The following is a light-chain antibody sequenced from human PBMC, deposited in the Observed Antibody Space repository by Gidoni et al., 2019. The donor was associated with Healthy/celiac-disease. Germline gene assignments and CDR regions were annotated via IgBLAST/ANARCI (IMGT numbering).Light chain of an antibody. CDR3: QQYNNWPPXT. V-gene: IGKV3-15*01. J-gene: IGKJ2*01. CDR2: GAS. CDR1: QSVSSN. Sequence: EIVMTQSPATLSGSTGERATLSCRASQSVSSNLAWYQQKPGQAPRLLIYGASTRATGIPARFSGSGSGTEFTLTISSLQSEDFAVYYCQQYNNWPPXTFGQGTKLEIK.